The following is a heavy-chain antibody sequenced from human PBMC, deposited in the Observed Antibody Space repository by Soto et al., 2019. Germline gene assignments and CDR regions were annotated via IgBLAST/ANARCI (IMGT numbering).Heavy chain of an antibody. Sequence: GGSLILSCAASGFTFSSYGMHWVRQAPGKGLEWVAVISYDGSNKYYADSVKGRFTISRDNSKNTLYLQMNSLRAEDTAVYYCAKDAVLMVYAGHFDYWGQGTLVTVS. J-gene: IGHJ4*02. V-gene: IGHV3-30*18. CDR3: AKDAVLMVYAGHFDY. CDR1: GFTFSSYG. D-gene: IGHD2-8*01. CDR2: ISYDGSNK.